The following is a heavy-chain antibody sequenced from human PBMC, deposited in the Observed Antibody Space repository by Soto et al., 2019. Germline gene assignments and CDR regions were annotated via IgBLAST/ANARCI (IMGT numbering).Heavy chain of an antibody. J-gene: IGHJ6*02. CDR2: IIPIFGTA. Sequence: SSVTLSCKASGGTFSSYAIIWVRQAPGQGLEWMGGIIPIFGTANYAQKFQGRVTITADESTSTAYMELSSLRSEDTAVYYCARTIFGVVIPPVAGMDVWGQGTTVTVSS. CDR1: GGTFSSYA. CDR3: ARTIFGVVIPPVAGMDV. V-gene: IGHV1-69*13. D-gene: IGHD3-3*01.